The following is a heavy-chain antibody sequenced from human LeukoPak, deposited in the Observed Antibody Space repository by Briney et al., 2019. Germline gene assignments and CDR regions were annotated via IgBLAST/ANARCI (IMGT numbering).Heavy chain of an antibody. CDR2: INQDGSEI. V-gene: IGHV3-7*05. CDR3: ARSQGYGDFDY. CDR1: GFIFSTYW. J-gene: IGHJ4*02. D-gene: IGHD6-13*01. Sequence: GGSLRLSCAASGFIFSTYWLTWVRQAPGKGLEWVANINQDGSEIYYVDSVQGRFTISRDNAKDSLYLQMNSLRAEDTAVYYCARSQGYGDFDYWGQGTLVTVSS.